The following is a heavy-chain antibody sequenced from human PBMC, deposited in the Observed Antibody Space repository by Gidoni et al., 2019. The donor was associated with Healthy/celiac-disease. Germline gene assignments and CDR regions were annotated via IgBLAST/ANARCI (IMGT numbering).Heavy chain of an antibody. V-gene: IGHV3-49*04. J-gene: IGHJ6*02. CDR1: GFTFGDYA. CDR2: IRSKAYGGTT. D-gene: IGHD5-12*01. CDR3: TRGYSGYDAGGDYYYYGMDV. Sequence: EVQLVESGGGLVQPGRSLRLSCTASGFTFGDYAMSWVRQAPGKGMGGVGFIRSKAYGGTTEYAASVKGRFTISRDDSKSIAYLQMNSLKTEDTAVYYCTRGYSGYDAGGDYYYYGMDVWGQGTTVTVSS.